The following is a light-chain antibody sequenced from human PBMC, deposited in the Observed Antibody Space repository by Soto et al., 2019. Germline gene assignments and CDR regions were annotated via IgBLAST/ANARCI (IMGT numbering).Light chain of an antibody. CDR1: QAINSA. V-gene: IGKV1-13*02. J-gene: IGKJ4*02. CDR2: DAS. Sequence: IQLTQSPSSLSASVGDKVTISCRASQAINSALAWCQQRPRKAPMVLIYDASILESGVPSRFSGSGSGTDFTLTISSLQPEDFANYYCQQFNSYPLTFDGGTNVEIE. CDR3: QQFNSYPLT.